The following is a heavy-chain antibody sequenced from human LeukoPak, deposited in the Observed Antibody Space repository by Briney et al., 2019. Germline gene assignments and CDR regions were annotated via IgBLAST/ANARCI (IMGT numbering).Heavy chain of an antibody. V-gene: IGHV1-69*04. Sequence: GASVKVSCKASGGTFSSYAISWVRQAPGQGLAWMGRIIPILGIANYAQKFQGRVTITADKSTSTAYMELSSLRSEDTAVYYCARVRYYDSSGYLLGAFDIWGQGTMVTVSS. D-gene: IGHD3-22*01. J-gene: IGHJ3*02. CDR3: ARVRYYDSSGYLLGAFDI. CDR2: IIPILGIA. CDR1: GGTFSSYA.